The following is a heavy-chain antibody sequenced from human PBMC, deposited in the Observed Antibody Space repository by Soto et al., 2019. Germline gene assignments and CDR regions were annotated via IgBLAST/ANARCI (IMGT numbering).Heavy chain of an antibody. V-gene: IGHV2-5*02. J-gene: IGHJ4*02. CDR3: AHKGYGDYPLDY. CDR2: IYWDDSK. D-gene: IGHD4-17*01. CDR1: GFSLSTSGEG. Sequence: QITLKESGPTLVKPTQTLTLTCTFSGFSLSTSGEGVGWIRQPPGKALEWLAVIYWDDSKHYSPSLASRLTITKDTPKNKVVLTMTNMDPVDTATYYCAHKGYGDYPLDYWGQGNLVTVSS.